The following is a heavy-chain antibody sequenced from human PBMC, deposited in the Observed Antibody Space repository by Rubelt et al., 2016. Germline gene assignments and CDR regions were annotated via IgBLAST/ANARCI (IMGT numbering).Heavy chain of an antibody. J-gene: IGHJ5*02. D-gene: IGHD3-3*01. CDR1: GGSISSYY. CDR2: IYYSGSP. V-gene: IGHV4-59*01. Sequence: QVQLQESGPGLVKPSETLSLTCTVSGGSISSYYWSWIRQPPGKGLEWIGYIYYSGSPNYNPSLKSRVTISVDTSKNQFSLKLSPGTAADAAVYYGGRWVCGVGGNWFDPWGQGTLVTVSS. CDR3: GRWVCGVGGNWFDP.